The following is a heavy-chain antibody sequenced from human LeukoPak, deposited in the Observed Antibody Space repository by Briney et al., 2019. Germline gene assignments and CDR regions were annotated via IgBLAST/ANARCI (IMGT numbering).Heavy chain of an antibody. CDR3: ASLPSGYCSGGSCYY. Sequence: ASVKVSCKASGYTFTGYYMHWVRQAPGQGLEWMGWINPNSGGTNYAQKSQGRVTMTRDTSISTAYMELSRLRSDDTAVYYCASLPSGYCSGGSCYYWGQGTLVTVSS. V-gene: IGHV1-2*02. D-gene: IGHD2-15*01. J-gene: IGHJ4*02. CDR1: GYTFTGYY. CDR2: INPNSGGT.